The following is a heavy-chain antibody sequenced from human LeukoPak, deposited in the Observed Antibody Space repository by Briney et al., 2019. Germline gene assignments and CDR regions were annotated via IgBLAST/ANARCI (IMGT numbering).Heavy chain of an antibody. CDR3: ARGANYYDSTLTN. CDR2: IYYSGST. V-gene: IGHV4-59*08. Sequence: SETLSLTCTVSGGSISSYYWSWIRQPPGKGLERIGYIYYSGSTNYNPSLKSRVTISVDTSKNQFPLKLSSVAAADTAVYYCARGANYYDSTLTNWGQGTLVTVSS. D-gene: IGHD3-22*01. CDR1: GGSISSYY. J-gene: IGHJ4*02.